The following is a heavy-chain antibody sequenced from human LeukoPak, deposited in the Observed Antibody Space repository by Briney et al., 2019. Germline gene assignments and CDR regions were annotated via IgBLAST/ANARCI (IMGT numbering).Heavy chain of an antibody. J-gene: IGHJ4*02. V-gene: IGHV3-23*01. Sequence: GGSLRLSCAASGFTFSSYAMSWVRQAPGKGLEWVSAISGSGGSTYYADSVKGRFTISRDNSKNTLYLQMNSLRAEDTAVYYCAKRGDIVVVVAATFFDYWGQGTLVTVSS. D-gene: IGHD2-15*01. CDR1: GFTFSSYA. CDR2: ISGSGGST. CDR3: AKRGDIVVVVAATFFDY.